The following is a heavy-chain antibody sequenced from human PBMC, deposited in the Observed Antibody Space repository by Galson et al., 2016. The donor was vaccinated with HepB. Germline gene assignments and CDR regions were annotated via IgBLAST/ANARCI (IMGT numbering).Heavy chain of an antibody. CDR2: IYYSGST. Sequence: LSPTCTVSGGSISSGDYYWSWIRQHPGKGLEWIGYIYYSGSTYYNPSLKSRVTISVDTSMNQFSLKLNSVTAADTAVYYCARCKEWLRLDYAMDVWGQGTTVTVSS. V-gene: IGHV4-31*03. CDR1: GGSISSGDYY. CDR3: ARCKEWLRLDYAMDV. D-gene: IGHD5-12*01. J-gene: IGHJ6*02.